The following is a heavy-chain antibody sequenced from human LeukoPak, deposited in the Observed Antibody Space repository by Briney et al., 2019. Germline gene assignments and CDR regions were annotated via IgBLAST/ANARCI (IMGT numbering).Heavy chain of an antibody. Sequence: GGSLRLSCLSSGLNLLSYAMSAVRQAPGQGVEWDPAISGSGDSTHYADSVKGRFSISRDNSKSRLYLQMNSLRAEDTAVYYCAKDRMRGPPYSGATDYWGQGTLVTVSS. D-gene: IGHD1-26*01. CDR2: ISGSGDST. CDR3: AKDRMRGPPYSGATDY. J-gene: IGHJ4*02. CDR1: GLNLLSYA. V-gene: IGHV3-23*01.